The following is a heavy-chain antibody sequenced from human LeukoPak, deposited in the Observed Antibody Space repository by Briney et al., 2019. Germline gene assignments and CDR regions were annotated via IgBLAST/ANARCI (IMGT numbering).Heavy chain of an antibody. CDR2: ISYDGSNK. J-gene: IGHJ4*02. CDR3: AKEFGYCSSTSCYELHY. D-gene: IGHD2-2*01. Sequence: PGGSLRLSCAASGFTFSSYAMHWVRQAPGKGLEWVAVISYDGSNKYYADSVKGRFTISRDNSKNTLYLQMNSLRAEDTAVYYCAKEFGYCSSTSCYELHYWGQGTLVTVSS. CDR1: GFTFSSYA. V-gene: IGHV3-30*04.